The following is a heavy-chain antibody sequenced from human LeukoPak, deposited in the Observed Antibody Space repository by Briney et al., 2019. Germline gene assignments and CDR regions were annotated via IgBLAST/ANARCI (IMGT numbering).Heavy chain of an antibody. Sequence: ASVKVSCKASGYTFTSYDINWVRQATGQGLEWMGWMNPNSGNTGYAQKFQGSVTMTRNTSISTAYMELSSLRSEDTAVYYCAIGIQLWLPSLDYWGQGTLVTVSS. J-gene: IGHJ4*02. CDR3: AIGIQLWLPSLDY. D-gene: IGHD5-18*01. CDR1: GYTFTSYD. CDR2: MNPNSGNT. V-gene: IGHV1-8*01.